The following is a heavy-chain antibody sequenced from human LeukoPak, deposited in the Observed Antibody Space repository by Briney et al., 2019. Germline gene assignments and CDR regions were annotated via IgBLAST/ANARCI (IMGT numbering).Heavy chain of an antibody. V-gene: IGHV4-30-4*01. Sequence: SQTLSLTCTVSGGSISSGDYYWSWIRQPPGKGLEWIGYIHYSGSTYYNPSLKSRVTISVDTSKNQFSLKLSSVTAADTAVYYCARATNYYDSSGYRGGYFQHWGQGTLVTVSS. CDR2: IHYSGST. CDR3: ARATNYYDSSGYRGGYFQH. D-gene: IGHD3-22*01. CDR1: GGSISSGDYY. J-gene: IGHJ1*01.